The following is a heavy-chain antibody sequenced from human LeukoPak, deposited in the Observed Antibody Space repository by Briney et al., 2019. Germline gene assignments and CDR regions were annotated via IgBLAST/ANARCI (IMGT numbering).Heavy chain of an antibody. CDR1: GFTFSPYA. J-gene: IGHJ4*02. Sequence: GGSLRLSCSASGFTFSPYAMHWVRQPPGKGLEFVSVISSNGGSTFYADSVKGRFTISRDNSKNTLYLQMSSLRAEDTAVYYCVKVEGYCDGGTCYNSGMEYWGQGTLVTVSS. V-gene: IGHV3-64D*08. D-gene: IGHD2-15*01. CDR3: VKVEGYCDGGTCYNSGMEY. CDR2: ISSNGGST.